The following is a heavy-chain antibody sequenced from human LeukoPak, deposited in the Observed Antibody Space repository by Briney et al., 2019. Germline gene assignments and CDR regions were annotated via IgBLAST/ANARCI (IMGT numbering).Heavy chain of an antibody. CDR1: GFTFSSYS. Sequence: GGSLRLSCAASGFTFSSYSMNWVRQAPGKGLEWVSYISSSSSTIYYADSVKGRSTISRDNAKNSLYLQMNSLRAEDTAVYYCAREGILWFGELLYEGFFDYWGQGTLVTVSS. J-gene: IGHJ4*02. CDR3: AREGILWFGELLYEGFFDY. D-gene: IGHD3-10*01. CDR2: ISSSSSTI. V-gene: IGHV3-48*01.